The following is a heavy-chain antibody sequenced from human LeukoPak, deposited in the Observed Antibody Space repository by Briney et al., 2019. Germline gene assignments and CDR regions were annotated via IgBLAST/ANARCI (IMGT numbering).Heavy chain of an antibody. CDR1: GFTFSNYW. CDR2: IKRDGSIT. D-gene: IGHD4-17*01. J-gene: IGHJ4*02. Sequence: GGSLRLTCAASGFTFSNYWMHWVRQAPGEGLVWVSSIKRDGSITTYADSVKGRFTISRDNAKNTLYLQMNSLRAEDTAMYYCGTSDYGADFDYWGQGTLVTVSS. V-gene: IGHV3-74*01. CDR3: GTSDYGADFDY.